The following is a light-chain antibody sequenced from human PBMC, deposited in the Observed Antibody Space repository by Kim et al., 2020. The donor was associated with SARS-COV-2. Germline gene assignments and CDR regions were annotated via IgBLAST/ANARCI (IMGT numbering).Light chain of an antibody. Sequence: SPGERATPSCRASQSVNSRYLAWYQQKPGQAPRLLIHGASSRATGIPDRFSGSGSGTDFTLTISRLEPEDFTVYYCQQYASSPRTFGQGTKVDIK. CDR1: QSVNSRY. V-gene: IGKV3-20*01. J-gene: IGKJ1*01. CDR3: QQYASSPRT. CDR2: GAS.